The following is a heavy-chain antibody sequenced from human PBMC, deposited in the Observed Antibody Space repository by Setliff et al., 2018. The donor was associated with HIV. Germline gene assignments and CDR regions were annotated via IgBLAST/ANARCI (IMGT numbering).Heavy chain of an antibody. V-gene: IGHV5-10-1*01. CDR1: GYSFTNYW. CDR2: IDPSDFYI. Sequence: GESLKISCQGSGYSFTNYWINWVRQMPGKGLEWMGRIDPSDFYIKYSPSFQGHVTISADRSITTAYLQWSSLRASDTATYYCARITSPYNNTWFPALFWGQGTLVTVSS. CDR3: ARITSPYNNTWFPALF. J-gene: IGHJ4*02. D-gene: IGHD3-16*01.